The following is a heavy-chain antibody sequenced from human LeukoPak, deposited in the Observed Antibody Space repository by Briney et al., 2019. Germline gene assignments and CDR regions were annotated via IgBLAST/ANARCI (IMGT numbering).Heavy chain of an antibody. CDR3: AKDRRSSGDRGFDY. D-gene: IGHD3-22*01. J-gene: IGHJ4*02. CDR1: GFTFSSYG. CDR2: ISYDGSNK. Sequence: PGGSLRLSCAASGFTFSSYGMHWVRQAPGKGLGWVAVISYDGSNKYYADSVKGRFTISRDNSKNTLYLQMNSLRAEDTAVYYCAKDRRSSGDRGFDYWGQGTLVTVSS. V-gene: IGHV3-30*18.